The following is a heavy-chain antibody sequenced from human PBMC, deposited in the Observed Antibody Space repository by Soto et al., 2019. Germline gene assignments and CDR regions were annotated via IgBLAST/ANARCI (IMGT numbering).Heavy chain of an antibody. V-gene: IGHV4-39*01. CDR1: GGSISSGGHH. D-gene: IGHD3-10*01. CDR2: ISSGGTT. CDR3: ARHRTGAVEIGFPFDD. Sequence: QLQLQESGPGLVKPSETLSLTCSVSGGSISSGGHHWGWIRQPPGKGLEWVGSISSGGTTSYNPSLRPXPXIXXNPSKHPFSLKLSSVTAADTAIYCCARHRTGAVEIGFPFDDWGQGTLVTVSS. J-gene: IGHJ4*02.